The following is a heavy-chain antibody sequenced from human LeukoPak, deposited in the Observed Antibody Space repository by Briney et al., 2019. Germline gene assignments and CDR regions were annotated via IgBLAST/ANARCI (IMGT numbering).Heavy chain of an antibody. CDR2: ISGSGGST. CDR1: GFTFSSYA. Sequence: PGGSLRLSCAASGFTFSSYAMSWVCQAPGKGLEWVSAISGSGGSTYYADSVKGRFTISRDNSKNTLYLQMNSLRAEDTAVYYCAKAPSKSHWFDPWGQGTLVTVSS. J-gene: IGHJ5*02. CDR3: AKAPSKSHWFDP. V-gene: IGHV3-23*01.